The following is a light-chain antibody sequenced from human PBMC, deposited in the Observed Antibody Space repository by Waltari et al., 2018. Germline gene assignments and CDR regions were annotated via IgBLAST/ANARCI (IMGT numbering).Light chain of an antibody. J-gene: IGKJ2*04. CDR3: QQRDSYPCS. Sequence: DIQMTQSPSSLSASVGDKVTITCRASQDISNALAWYQQKPGKAPKLLIYAASSLQSGVPSRFSGSGSGTDFTLTISSLQPEDVAVYYCQQRDSYPCSFGQGTKVEIK. CDR2: AAS. CDR1: QDISNA. V-gene: IGKV1-17*01.